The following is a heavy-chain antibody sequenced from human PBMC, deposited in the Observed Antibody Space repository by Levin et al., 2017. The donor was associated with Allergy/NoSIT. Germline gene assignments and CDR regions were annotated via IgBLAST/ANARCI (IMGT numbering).Heavy chain of an antibody. CDR1: GGTFSSYA. Sequence: VASVKVSCKASGGTFSSYAISWVRQAPGQGLEWMGRIIPILGIANYAQKFQGRVTITADKSTSTAYMELSSLRSEDTAVYYCARAAMVERYYFDYWGQGTLVTVSS. CDR2: IIPILGIA. D-gene: IGHD2-2*01. CDR3: ARAAMVERYYFDY. J-gene: IGHJ4*02. V-gene: IGHV1-69*04.